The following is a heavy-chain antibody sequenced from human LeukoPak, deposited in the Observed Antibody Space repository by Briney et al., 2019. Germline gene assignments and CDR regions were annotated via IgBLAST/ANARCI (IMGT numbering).Heavy chain of an antibody. CDR3: ATGYSSSWPFQH. D-gene: IGHD6-13*01. Sequence: ASMKASCKVSGHTLTELSMHWVRRAPGNGVEGGGGFDPEDGETIYAQKFQGRVTMTEDTSTDTAYMEMSSLRSEDTAVYYCATGYSSSWPFQHWGQGTLVTVSS. CDR1: GHTLTELS. CDR2: FDPEDGET. V-gene: IGHV1-24*01. J-gene: IGHJ1*01.